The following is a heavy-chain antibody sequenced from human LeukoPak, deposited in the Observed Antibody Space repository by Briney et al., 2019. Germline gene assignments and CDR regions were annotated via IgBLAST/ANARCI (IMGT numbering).Heavy chain of an antibody. V-gene: IGHV6-1*01. Sequence: SQTLSLTCAISGDSVSSNSAAWNWIRQSPSRGLEWLGRTYYRSKWYNDYAVSVKSRITINPDTSKNQFSLHLNSVTPEDTAVYYCARANSGSYRTYYYYYMDVWGKGTTVTVSS. J-gene: IGHJ6*03. CDR2: TYYRSKWYN. CDR1: GDSVSSNSAA. D-gene: IGHD1-26*01. CDR3: ARANSGSYRTYYYYYMDV.